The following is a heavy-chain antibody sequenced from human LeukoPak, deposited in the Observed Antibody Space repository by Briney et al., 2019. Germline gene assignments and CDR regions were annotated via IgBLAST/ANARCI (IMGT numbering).Heavy chain of an antibody. CDR3: AREGKLWFGETFDY. V-gene: IGHV4-39*02. Sequence: SETLSLTCTVSGGSISSSSYYWGWIRQPPGKGLEWIGSIYYSGSTYYNPSLKSRVTISVDTSKNQFSLKLSSVTAADTAMYYCAREGKLWFGETFDYWGQGTLVTVSS. CDR2: IYYSGST. CDR1: GGSISSSSYY. J-gene: IGHJ4*02. D-gene: IGHD3-10*01.